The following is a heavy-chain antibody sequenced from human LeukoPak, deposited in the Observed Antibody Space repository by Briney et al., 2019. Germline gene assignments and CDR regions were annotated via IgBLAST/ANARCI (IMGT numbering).Heavy chain of an antibody. D-gene: IGHD1-26*01. CDR2: IYYSGST. J-gene: IGHJ4*02. Sequence: SETLSLTCTVSGGSISSSSYYWGWIRQPPGKGLEWIGSIYYSGSTYYNPSLKSRVTISVDTSKNQFSLKLSSVTAAVTAVYYCARGGSYLDYWGQGTLVTVSS. CDR1: GGSISSSSYY. CDR3: ARGGSYLDY. V-gene: IGHV4-39*07.